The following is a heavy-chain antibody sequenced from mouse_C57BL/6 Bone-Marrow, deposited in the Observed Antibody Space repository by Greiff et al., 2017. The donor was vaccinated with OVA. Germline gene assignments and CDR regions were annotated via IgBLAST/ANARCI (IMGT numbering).Heavy chain of an antibody. CDR2: INPNNGGT. CDR1: GYTFTDYY. V-gene: IGHV1-26*01. J-gene: IGHJ3*01. CDR3: ARRGYVPAWFAY. D-gene: IGHD2-2*01. Sequence: VQLQQSGPELVKPGASVKISCKASGYTFTDYYMNWVKQSHGKSLEWIGDINPNNGGTSYNQKFKGKATLTVDKSSSTAYMELRSLTSEDSAVYYCARRGYVPAWFAYWGQGTLVTVSA.